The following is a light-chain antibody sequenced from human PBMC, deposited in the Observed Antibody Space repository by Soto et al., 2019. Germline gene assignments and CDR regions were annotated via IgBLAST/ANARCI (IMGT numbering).Light chain of an antibody. V-gene: IGLV2-23*01. J-gene: IGLJ1*01. Sequence: QSALTQPPSVSLSPGQSITISCTGTSSDVGSYNLVSWYQQHPGKAPKRMIYEGSKRPSGVSNRFSGSKSGNTASLTISGLQAEDEADYYCCSYAGSSTYVFGTGTKVTVL. CDR2: EGS. CDR3: CSYAGSSTYV. CDR1: SSDVGSYNL.